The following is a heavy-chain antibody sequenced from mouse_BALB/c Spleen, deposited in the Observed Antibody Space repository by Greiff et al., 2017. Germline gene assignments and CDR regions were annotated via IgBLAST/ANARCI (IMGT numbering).Heavy chain of an antibody. D-gene: IGHD4-1*01. CDR2: ISSGGSYT. CDR3: ARDGGLGYAMDY. CDR1: GFTFSSYA. V-gene: IGHV5-9-4*01. Sequence: EVKLMESGGGLVKPGGSLKLSCAASGFTFSSYAMSWVRQSPEKRLEWVAEISSGGSYTYYPDTVTGRFTISRDNAKNTLYLEMSSLRSEDTAMYYCARDGGLGYAMDYWGQGTSVTVSS. J-gene: IGHJ4*01.